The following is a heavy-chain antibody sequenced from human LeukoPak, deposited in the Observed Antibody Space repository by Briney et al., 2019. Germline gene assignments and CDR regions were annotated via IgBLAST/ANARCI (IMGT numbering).Heavy chain of an antibody. J-gene: IGHJ4*02. V-gene: IGHV3-30*18. Sequence: GGSLRLSCAASGFTFSSYGMHWVRQAPGKGLEWVAVISYDGSNKYYADFVKGRFTISRDNSKNTLYLQMNSLRAEDTAVYYCAKESDVDTAMVFDYWGQGTLVTVSS. D-gene: IGHD5-18*01. CDR1: GFTFSSYG. CDR3: AKESDVDTAMVFDY. CDR2: ISYDGSNK.